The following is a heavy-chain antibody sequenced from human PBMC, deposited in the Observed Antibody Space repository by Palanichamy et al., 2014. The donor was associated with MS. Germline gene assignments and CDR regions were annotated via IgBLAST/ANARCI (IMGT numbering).Heavy chain of an antibody. Sequence: EVQLVESGGGLIQPGGSLRLSCAASGFTVSSNYMSWVRQAPGKGLEWVSVIYRGGATYYADSVKGRFTISRDNSKNTVNLQMNSLRAEDTAVYYCARDHGESLSGYYISRGMDVWGQGTTVTVSS. V-gene: IGHV3-53*01. J-gene: IGHJ6*02. CDR2: IYRGGAT. CDR1: GFTVSSNY. D-gene: IGHD3-9*01. CDR3: ARDHGESLSGYYISRGMDV.